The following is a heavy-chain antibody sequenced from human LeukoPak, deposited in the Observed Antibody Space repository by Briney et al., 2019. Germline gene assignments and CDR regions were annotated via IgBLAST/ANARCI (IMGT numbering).Heavy chain of an antibody. CDR3: ARESAILLRPKVNWFDP. CDR1: GFSFSTYW. D-gene: IGHD2-21*01. Sequence: GGSLRLSCAASGFSFSTYWMSWVRQTPEKGLEFVANINQDASVRNYMDSLKGRCTISRDNAKKSVYLEINSLRADDTAVYYCARESAILLRPKVNWFDPWGQGTLVTVSS. V-gene: IGHV3-7*01. CDR2: INQDASVR. J-gene: IGHJ5*02.